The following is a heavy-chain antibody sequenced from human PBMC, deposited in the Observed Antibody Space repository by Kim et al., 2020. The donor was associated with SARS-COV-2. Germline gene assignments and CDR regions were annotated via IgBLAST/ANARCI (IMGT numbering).Heavy chain of an antibody. CDR3: ASSSSGGDY. J-gene: IGHJ4*02. Sequence: GGTNYAQKFQGRVTMTRDTSISTAYMELSRLRSDDTAVYYCASSSSGGDYWGQGTLVTVSS. D-gene: IGHD6-13*01. CDR2: GGT. V-gene: IGHV1-2*02.